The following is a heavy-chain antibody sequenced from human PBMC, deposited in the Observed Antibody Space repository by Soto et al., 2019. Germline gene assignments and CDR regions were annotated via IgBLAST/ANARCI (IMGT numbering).Heavy chain of an antibody. CDR3: ATYYCTSDTCYYFDS. J-gene: IGHJ4*02. D-gene: IGHD2-21*02. CDR1: GGSVRSYH. Sequence: SETLSLTCTVSGGSVRSYHWSWIRQTPGKGLEWIGYISYTGSTNHNPSLKGRVSFSVDTSKNQFSLQLSSVTAADTAVYYCATYYCTSDTCYYFDSWGQGTLVTVSS. CDR2: ISYTGST. V-gene: IGHV4-59*02.